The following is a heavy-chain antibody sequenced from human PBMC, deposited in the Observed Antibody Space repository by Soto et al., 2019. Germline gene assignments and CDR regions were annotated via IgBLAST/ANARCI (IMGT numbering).Heavy chain of an antibody. CDR1: GYTFTSYG. J-gene: IGHJ4*02. Sequence: ASVKVSCKASGYTFTSYGISWVRQAPGQGLEWMGWISAYNGNTNYAQKLQGRVTMTTDTSTSTAYMELRSLRSDDTAVYYCARNLVLGPGDIVVVVAAYFDYWGQGTLVTVSS. D-gene: IGHD2-15*01. CDR3: ARNLVLGPGDIVVVVAAYFDY. CDR2: ISAYNGNT. V-gene: IGHV1-18*01.